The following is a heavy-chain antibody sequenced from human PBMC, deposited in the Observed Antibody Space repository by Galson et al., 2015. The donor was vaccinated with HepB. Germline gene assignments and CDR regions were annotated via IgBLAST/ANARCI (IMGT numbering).Heavy chain of an antibody. CDR2: INPANGRT. J-gene: IGHJ4*02. Sequence: SVKVSCKASGYTFTSYSPHWLRQAPGQRPEWMGWINPANGRTRHSLTFQGRLSISRDTSASTVYLELSSLRSEDTALYHCARAGRDTTGFFFYFDFWGPGTLVTVSS. CDR1: GYTFTSYS. CDR3: ARAGRDTTGFFFYFDF. V-gene: IGHV1-3*01. D-gene: IGHD3-22*01.